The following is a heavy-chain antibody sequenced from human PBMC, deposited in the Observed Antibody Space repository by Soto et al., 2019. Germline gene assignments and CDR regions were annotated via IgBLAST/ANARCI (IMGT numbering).Heavy chain of an antibody. CDR2: ISAYNGNT. CDR3: ARDLPKTMITFGGTF. CDR1: GCTFSSYA. Sequence: ASVKVSCKASGCTFSSYAISWVRQAPGQGLEWMGWISAYNGNTNYAQKLQGRVTMTTDTSTSTAYMELRSLRSDDTAVYYCARDLPKTMITFGGTFWGQGTMVTVSS. D-gene: IGHD3-16*01. V-gene: IGHV1-18*01. J-gene: IGHJ3*01.